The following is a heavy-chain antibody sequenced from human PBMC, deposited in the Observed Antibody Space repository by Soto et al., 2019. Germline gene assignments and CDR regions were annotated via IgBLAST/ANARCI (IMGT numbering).Heavy chain of an antibody. J-gene: IGHJ4*02. V-gene: IGHV3-30*03. CDR1: GFSFSSSA. CDR3: ARGYYDFWSGSD. D-gene: IGHD3-3*01. CDR2: TSYNENEK. Sequence: QVHLVESGGGVVQPGRSLRLSCAASGFSFSSSAMHWVRQAPGKGLEWVAVTSYNENEKYYADSVKGRFAISRDNSKKTLYLQMHRLRAEDTALYYCARGYYDFWSGSDWGQGTLVTVSS.